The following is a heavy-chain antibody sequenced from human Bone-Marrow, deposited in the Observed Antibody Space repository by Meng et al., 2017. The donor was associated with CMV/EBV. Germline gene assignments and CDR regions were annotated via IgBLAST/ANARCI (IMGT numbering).Heavy chain of an antibody. CDR2: IRSKANSYAT. CDR3: TRLIESGYSYGPDDYYYGMDV. CDR1: GFTFSGSA. J-gene: IGHJ6*02. D-gene: IGHD5-18*01. V-gene: IGHV3-73*01. Sequence: GESLKISCAASGFTFSGSAMHWVRQASGKGLEWVGRIRSKANSYATAYAASVKGRFTISRDDSKNTAYLQMNSLKTEDTAVYYCTRLIESGYSYGPDDYYYGMDVWGQGTTVTVYS.